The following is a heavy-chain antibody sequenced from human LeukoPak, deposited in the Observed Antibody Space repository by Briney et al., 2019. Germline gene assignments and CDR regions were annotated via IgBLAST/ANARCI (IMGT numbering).Heavy chain of an antibody. Sequence: ASVKVSCKASGYTFTGYYMHWVRQAPGQGLEWMGWINPNSGGTNYAQKFQGRVTMTRDTSISTAYMELSRLRSDDTAVYYCARVAVAENPGSSYDSSGEADYWGQGTLVTVSS. CDR3: ARVAVAENPGSSYDSSGEADY. V-gene: IGHV1-2*02. CDR1: GYTFTGYY. J-gene: IGHJ4*02. CDR2: INPNSGGT. D-gene: IGHD3-22*01.